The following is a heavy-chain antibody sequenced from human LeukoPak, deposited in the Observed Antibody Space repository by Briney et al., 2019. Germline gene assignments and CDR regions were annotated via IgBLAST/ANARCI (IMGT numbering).Heavy chain of an antibody. Sequence: GGSLRLSCSASGFTFSTYWMNWVRQAPGKGLDWVANIKGDGSQNHYVDSVKGRFTISRDNAKNSLYLQMNSLRAEDTAVYYCGRGHYGLDVWGQGTTVTVSS. CDR3: GRGHYGLDV. CDR1: GFTFSTYW. CDR2: IKGDGSQN. J-gene: IGHJ6*02. V-gene: IGHV3-7*02.